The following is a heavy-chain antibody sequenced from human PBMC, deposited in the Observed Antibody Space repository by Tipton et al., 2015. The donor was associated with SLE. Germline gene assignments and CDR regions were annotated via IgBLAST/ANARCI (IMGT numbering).Heavy chain of an antibody. V-gene: IGHV4-39*01. CDR2: IYYSGST. Sequence: TLSLTCTVSGGSISSSSYYWGWIRQPPGKGLEWIGSIYYSGSTYYNPSLKSRVTRSVDTSKNQFSLKLSSVTAADTAVYYCARLFIAVAGTGNAFDIWGQGTMVTVSS. D-gene: IGHD6-19*01. J-gene: IGHJ3*02. CDR3: ARLFIAVAGTGNAFDI. CDR1: GGSISSSSYY.